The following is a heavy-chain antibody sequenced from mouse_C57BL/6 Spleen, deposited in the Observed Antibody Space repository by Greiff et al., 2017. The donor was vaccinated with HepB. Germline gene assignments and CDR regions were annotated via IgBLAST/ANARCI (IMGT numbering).Heavy chain of an antibody. V-gene: IGHV1-80*01. Sequence: QVQLQQSGAELVKPGASVKISCKASGYAFSSYWMNWVKQRPGKGLEWIGQIYPGDGDTNYNGKFKGKATLTADKSSSTAYMQLSSLTSEDSAVYFCARSYYDYDVWYFDVWGKGTTVTVSS. D-gene: IGHD2-4*01. CDR1: GYAFSSYW. CDR2: IYPGDGDT. J-gene: IGHJ1*03. CDR3: ARSYYDYDVWYFDV.